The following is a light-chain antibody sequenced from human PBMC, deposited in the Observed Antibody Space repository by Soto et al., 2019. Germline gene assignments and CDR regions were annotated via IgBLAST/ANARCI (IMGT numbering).Light chain of an antibody. Sequence: QSALTQPASVSGSPGQSITISCTGTSSDVGGYKYVSWYQQYPGEAPKLMIYDVSNRPSGVSNRFSGSKSGNTASLTISGLQAEDEADYYCSSYTSSSTRVFGTGTKVTVL. CDR3: SSYTSSSTRV. J-gene: IGLJ1*01. CDR1: SSDVGGYKY. CDR2: DVS. V-gene: IGLV2-14*01.